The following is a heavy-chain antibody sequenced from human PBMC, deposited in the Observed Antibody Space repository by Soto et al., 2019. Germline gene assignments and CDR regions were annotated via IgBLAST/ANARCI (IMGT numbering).Heavy chain of an antibody. V-gene: IGHV6-1*01. CDR3: ARTETSIVGATNAFDI. CDR2: TYYRSKWYN. J-gene: IGHJ3*02. CDR1: GDSVSSNSAA. Sequence: PSQTLSLTCAISGDSVSSNSAAWNWIRQSPSRGLEWLGRTYYRSKWYNDYAVSVKSRITINPDTSKNQFSLQLNSVTPEDTAVYYCARTETSIVGATNAFDIWGQGTMVTVSS. D-gene: IGHD1-26*01.